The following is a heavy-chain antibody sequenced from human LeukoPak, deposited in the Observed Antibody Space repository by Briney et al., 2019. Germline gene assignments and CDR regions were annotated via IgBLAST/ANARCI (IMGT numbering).Heavy chain of an antibody. Sequence: PGGSLRLSCAASGFTFSSYSMNWVRQAPGKGLEWVANIKQDGSEKYYVDSVKGRFTISRDNAKNSLYLQMNSLRAEDSAIYYCARARIDYWGQGTLVTVSS. CDR1: GFTFSSYS. D-gene: IGHD2/OR15-2a*01. CDR2: IKQDGSEK. CDR3: ARARIDY. J-gene: IGHJ4*02. V-gene: IGHV3-7*05.